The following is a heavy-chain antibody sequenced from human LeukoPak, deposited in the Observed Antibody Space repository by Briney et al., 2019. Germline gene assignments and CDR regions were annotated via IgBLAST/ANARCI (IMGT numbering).Heavy chain of an antibody. D-gene: IGHD2-2*01. Sequence: SETLSLTCAVYGGSFSGYYWSWIRQPPGKGLEWIGEINHSGSTNYNPSLKSRVTISVDTSKNQFSLKLSSVTAAHTAVYYCARGLTIVVLPAAIPHFGYWGRGTLVTVPS. V-gene: IGHV4-34*01. CDR3: ARGLTIVVLPAAIPHFGY. CDR1: GGSFSGYY. CDR2: INHSGST. J-gene: IGHJ4*02.